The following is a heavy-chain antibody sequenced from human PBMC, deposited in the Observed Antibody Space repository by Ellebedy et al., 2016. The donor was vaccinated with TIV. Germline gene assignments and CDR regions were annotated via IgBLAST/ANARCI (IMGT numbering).Heavy chain of an antibody. D-gene: IGHD6-13*01. CDR3: AKGGGGNSNTCLDY. Sequence: PGGSLRLSCAASGFIFSDYAMSWVRQAPGKGLEWVSTLTGGGGSRYYAGSVRGRFTISRDNSKNTVYLQMGSLRAEDTAVYYCAKGGGGNSNTCLDYWGQGTLVTVSS. CDR1: GFIFSDYA. CDR2: LTGGGGSR. J-gene: IGHJ4*02. V-gene: IGHV3-23*01.